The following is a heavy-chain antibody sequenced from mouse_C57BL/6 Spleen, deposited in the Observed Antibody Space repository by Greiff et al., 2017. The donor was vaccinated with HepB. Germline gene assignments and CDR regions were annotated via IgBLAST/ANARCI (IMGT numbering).Heavy chain of an antibody. CDR2: IYPGSGST. CDR1: GYTFTSYW. V-gene: IGHV1-55*01. J-gene: IGHJ1*03. D-gene: IGHD4-1*01. Sequence: VQLQQPGAELVKPGASVKMSCKASGYTFTSYWITWVKQRPGQGLEWIGDIYPGSGSTNYNEKFKSKATLTVDTSSSTAYMQLSSLTSEDSAVYYCARTPLTVHWYFDVWGTGTTVTVSS. CDR3: ARTPLTVHWYFDV.